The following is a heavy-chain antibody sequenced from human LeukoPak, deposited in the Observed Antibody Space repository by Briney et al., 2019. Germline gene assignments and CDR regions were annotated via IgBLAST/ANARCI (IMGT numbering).Heavy chain of an antibody. CDR3: ARASGGFDWNGRPYWNAFDI. CDR2: INHSGST. V-gene: IGHV4-34*01. Sequence: SETLSLTCAVYGGSFSGYYWSWIRQPPGKGLEWIGEINHSGSTNYNPSLKSRVTISVDTSKNQFSLKLSSVTAADTAVYYCARASGGFDWNGRPYWNAFDIWGQGTMVTVSS. J-gene: IGHJ3*02. D-gene: IGHD3-9*01. CDR1: GGSFSGYY.